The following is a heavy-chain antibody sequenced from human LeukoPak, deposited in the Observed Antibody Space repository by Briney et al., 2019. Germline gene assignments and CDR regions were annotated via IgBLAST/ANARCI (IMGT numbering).Heavy chain of an antibody. CDR2: IYPGDSDT. D-gene: IGHD6-19*01. V-gene: IGHV5-51*01. CDR3: ARRGSGWTVDY. J-gene: IGHJ4*02. Sequence: GESLKISFKGSGYXFTSYWICWVRPMPGKGLEWMGIIYPGDSDTRYSPSFQGQVTISADMSISTAYLQWSSLKASDTAMYYCARRGSGWTVDYWGQGTLVTVSS. CDR1: GYXFTSYW.